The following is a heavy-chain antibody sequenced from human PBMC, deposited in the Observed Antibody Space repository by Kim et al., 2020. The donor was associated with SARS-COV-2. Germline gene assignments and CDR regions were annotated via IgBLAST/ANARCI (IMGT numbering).Heavy chain of an antibody. D-gene: IGHD3-10*01. J-gene: IGHJ4*02. V-gene: IGHV3-23*03. CDR1: GFTLRSYA. Sequence: GGSLRLSCVASGFTLRSYAMSWVRQAPGKGLEWVSIINSGGGTTYYADSVKGRFTISRDDSKNTMYLQMNSLRVEDTAIYYCANVRGVMGYWGQGTPV. CDR3: ANVRGVMGY. CDR2: INSGGGTT.